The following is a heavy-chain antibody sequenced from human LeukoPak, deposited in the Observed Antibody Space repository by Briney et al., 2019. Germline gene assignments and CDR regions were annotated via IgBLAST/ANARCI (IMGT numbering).Heavy chain of an antibody. D-gene: IGHD6-19*01. V-gene: IGHV4-34*01. J-gene: IGHJ4*02. CDR3: ARGAGGAVAGSYFDY. CDR2: INHIGST. Sequence: SETLSLTCAVYGGSFSGYYWSWIRQPPGKGLEWIGEINHIGSTNYNPSLKSRVTISVDTSKNQFSLKLSSVTAADTAVYFCARGAGGAVAGSYFDYWGQGTLVTVSS. CDR1: GGSFSGYY.